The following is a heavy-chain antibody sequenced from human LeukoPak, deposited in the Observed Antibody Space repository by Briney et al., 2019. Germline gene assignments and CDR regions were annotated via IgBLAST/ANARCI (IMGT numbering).Heavy chain of an antibody. CDR1: GYTFNNYG. J-gene: IGHJ6*02. Sequence: GASVKVSCKASGYTFNNYGISWVRQAPGQGLEWMGWISAHNGNTNYAQKVQGRVTMTTDTSTSTAYMELRSLRSGDTAVYYCARVVPEHDSSGDHFENYAMDVWGQGTTVTVSS. D-gene: IGHD3-22*01. CDR3: ARVVPEHDSSGDHFENYAMDV. V-gene: IGHV1-18*01. CDR2: ISAHNGNT.